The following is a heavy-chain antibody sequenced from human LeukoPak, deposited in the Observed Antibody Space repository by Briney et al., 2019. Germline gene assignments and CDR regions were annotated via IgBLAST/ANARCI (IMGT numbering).Heavy chain of an antibody. J-gene: IGHJ4*02. CDR1: GFTFSSYS. V-gene: IGHV3-21*01. D-gene: IGHD3-3*01. Sequence: GGSLRLSCAASGFTFSSYSMNWVRQAPRKGLEWVSSISSSSSYIYYADSVKGRFTISRDNAKNSLYLQMNSLRAEDTAVYYCARDPGKYYDFWSGDGHYFDYWGQGTLVTVSS. CDR2: ISSSSSYI. CDR3: ARDPGKYYDFWSGDGHYFDY.